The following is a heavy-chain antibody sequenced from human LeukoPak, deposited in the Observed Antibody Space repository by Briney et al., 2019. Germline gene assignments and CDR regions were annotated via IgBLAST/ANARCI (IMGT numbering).Heavy chain of an antibody. CDR3: ARANYYDSSGSDY. Sequence: GASVKVSCKASGYTFTGYYIHRVRQAPGQGLEWMGWINPNSGGTNYAQKFQGRVTMTRDTSISTAYMELSRLRSDDTAVYYCARANYYDSSGSDYWGQGTLVTVPS. V-gene: IGHV1-2*02. J-gene: IGHJ4*02. CDR2: INPNSGGT. D-gene: IGHD3-22*01. CDR1: GYTFTGYY.